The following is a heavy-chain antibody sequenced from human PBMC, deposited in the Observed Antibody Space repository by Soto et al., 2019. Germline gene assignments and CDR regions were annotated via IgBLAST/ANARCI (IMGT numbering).Heavy chain of an antibody. CDR1: GDSVSSNRAA. CDR2: TYYRSKWYD. J-gene: IGHJ4*02. D-gene: IGHD6-19*01. Sequence: SQTLSLTCVISGDSVSSNRAAWNWIRQSPSRGLEWLGRTYYRSKWYDDYAVSVKSRITINPDTSKNQFSLQLNSVTPEDTAVYYCARAWGFSSGWYGSFSYWGQGXLVTVSS. CDR3: ARAWGFSSGWYGSFSY. V-gene: IGHV6-1*01.